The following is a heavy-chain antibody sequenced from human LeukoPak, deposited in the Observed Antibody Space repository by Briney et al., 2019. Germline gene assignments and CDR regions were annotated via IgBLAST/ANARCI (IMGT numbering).Heavy chain of an antibody. CDR1: GFTFSSYE. Sequence: GGSLRLSCAASGFTFSSYEMNWVRQAPGKGLEWVSYISSSGSTIYYADSVKGRFTISRDNAKNSLYLQMNSLRAEDTAVYYCARIEYSSSYRGYWGQGTLVTVSS. J-gene: IGHJ4*02. CDR3: ARIEYSSSYRGY. D-gene: IGHD6-6*01. V-gene: IGHV3-48*03. CDR2: ISSSGSTI.